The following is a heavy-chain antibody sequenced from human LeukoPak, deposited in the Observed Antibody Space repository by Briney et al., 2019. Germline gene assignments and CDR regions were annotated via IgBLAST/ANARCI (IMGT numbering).Heavy chain of an antibody. J-gene: IGHJ4*02. Sequence: EPGRSLRLSCPASGFTFGDYAMSWVRPAPGKGLEWVSVISGGDGSTYYADSVKGRFTISRDNSKNALYLQMNSLRAEDTAVYYCAKGHSYGRSCFDYWGQGTLFTVSS. CDR2: ISGGDGST. CDR3: AKGHSYGRSCFDY. V-gene: IGHV3-23*01. CDR1: GFTFGDYA. D-gene: IGHD5-18*01.